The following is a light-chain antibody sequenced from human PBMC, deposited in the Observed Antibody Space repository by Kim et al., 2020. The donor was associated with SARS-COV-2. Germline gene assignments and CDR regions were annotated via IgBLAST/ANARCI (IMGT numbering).Light chain of an antibody. CDR1: QSVSSTY. V-gene: IGKV3-20*01. CDR3: QQYGSSPTWT. Sequence: EIVLTQSPGSLSLSPGERATLSCRASQSVSSTYLAWYQQRPGQAPKVLIHSASSRATGVSDRFSGSGSGTDFTLTISRLEPEDFAVYYCQQYGSSPTWTFGQGTKVDIK. CDR2: SAS. J-gene: IGKJ1*01.